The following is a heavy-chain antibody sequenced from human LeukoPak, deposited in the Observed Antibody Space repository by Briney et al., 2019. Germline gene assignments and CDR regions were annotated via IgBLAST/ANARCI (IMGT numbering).Heavy chain of an antibody. CDR1: GGSISSYY. V-gene: IGHV4-59*01. CDR2: IYYSGST. Sequence: SETLSLTCTVSGGSISSYYWSWIRQPPGKGLEWIGYIYYSGSTNYNPSLESRVTMSVDTSKNQFSLKLSSVTAADTAVYYCARDTRSYYDSSGYYNWFDPWGQGTLVTVSS. D-gene: IGHD3-22*01. J-gene: IGHJ5*02. CDR3: ARDTRSYYDSSGYYNWFDP.